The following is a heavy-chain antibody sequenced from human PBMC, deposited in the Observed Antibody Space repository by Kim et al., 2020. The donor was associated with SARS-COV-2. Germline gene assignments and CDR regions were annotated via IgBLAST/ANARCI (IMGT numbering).Heavy chain of an antibody. CDR1: GFFVNRKY. D-gene: IGHD6-13*01. Sequence: GGSLRLSCAASGFFVNRKYMTWVRQAPGKGLEWVSVIYIRGTTYYADSVKGRFTISRDTSKNTLYLQMGSLRAEDTALYYCASGGAADTFDYWGQGTLVT. CDR2: IYIRGTT. CDR3: ASGGAADTFDY. V-gene: IGHV3-53*01. J-gene: IGHJ4*02.